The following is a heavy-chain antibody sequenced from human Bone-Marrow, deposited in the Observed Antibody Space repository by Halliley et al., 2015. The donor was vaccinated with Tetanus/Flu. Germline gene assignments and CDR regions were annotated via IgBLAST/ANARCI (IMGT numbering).Heavy chain of an antibody. CDR2: VYHSGTT. J-gene: IGHJ3*01. CDR3: ATDLDV. Sequence: TLSLTCAVSGASLNSITWWTWVRQPPGKGLEWIGEVYHSGTTTFNPSLKSRLSMAADTSKNHFSLQLNSVTAADTAVYYCATDLDVWGQGKMVTVS. V-gene: IGHV4-4*02. CDR1: GASLNSITW.